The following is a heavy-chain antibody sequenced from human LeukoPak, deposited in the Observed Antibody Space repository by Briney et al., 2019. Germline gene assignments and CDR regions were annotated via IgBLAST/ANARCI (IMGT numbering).Heavy chain of an antibody. D-gene: IGHD3-22*01. Sequence: SETLSLTCTVSGGSISSSGYYWGWIRQPPGKGLEWIGTVYYSGSTYYNPSLKSRVTISLDTSKNQFSLKLSSVTAADTAVYYCARVRSSGYYDGFDYWXXGTLVTVSS. CDR1: GGSISSSGYY. V-gene: IGHV4-39*07. CDR2: VYYSGST. J-gene: IGHJ4*01. CDR3: ARVRSSGYYDGFDY.